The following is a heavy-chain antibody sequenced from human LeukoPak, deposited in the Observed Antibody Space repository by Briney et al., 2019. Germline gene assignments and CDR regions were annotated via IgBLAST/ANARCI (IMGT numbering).Heavy chain of an antibody. CDR3: AREIYCSASSCTGGIFDI. D-gene: IGHD2-15*01. Sequence: GGSLRLSCAASGFTVSSNYMSWVRQAPGKGLEWVSVIYSGGSTYYADSVKGRFTISRDNSKNTLYLQMNSLRVEDTAVYYCAREIYCSASSCTGGIFDIWGQGTMVTVSS. CDR2: IYSGGST. CDR1: GFTVSSNY. J-gene: IGHJ3*02. V-gene: IGHV3-53*01.